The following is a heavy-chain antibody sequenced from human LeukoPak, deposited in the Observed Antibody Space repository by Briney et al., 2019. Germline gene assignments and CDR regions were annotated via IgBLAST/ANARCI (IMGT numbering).Heavy chain of an antibody. CDR3: ASLPYSSGWFDY. D-gene: IGHD6-19*01. J-gene: IGHJ4*02. Sequence: ASVKVSCKASGYTFTGYYMHWVRQAPGQGLEWMGWINPNSGGTNYAQKFQGRVTMTRDTSISTAYMELSRLRSDDTAVYYCASLPYSSGWFDYWAQGTLVTVSS. V-gene: IGHV1-2*02. CDR1: GYTFTGYY. CDR2: INPNSGGT.